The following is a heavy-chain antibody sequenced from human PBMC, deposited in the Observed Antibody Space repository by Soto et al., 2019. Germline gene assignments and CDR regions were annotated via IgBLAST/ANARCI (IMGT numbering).Heavy chain of an antibody. Sequence: SETLSLTCTVSGGSISSYYWNWIRQPPGKGLEWIGYIYYSGSTNYNPSLKSRVTISVDSSKNQFSLKLSSVTAADTAVYYCARQPCSSTSCDKKGDFDYWGQGTLVTVSS. J-gene: IGHJ4*02. V-gene: IGHV4-59*08. D-gene: IGHD2-2*01. CDR1: GGSISSYY. CDR2: IYYSGST. CDR3: ARQPCSSTSCDKKGDFDY.